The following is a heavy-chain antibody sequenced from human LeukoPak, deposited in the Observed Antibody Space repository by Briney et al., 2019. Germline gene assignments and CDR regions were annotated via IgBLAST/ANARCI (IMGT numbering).Heavy chain of an antibody. CDR2: IRGIGGHT. J-gene: IGHJ4*02. Sequence: PGRSLRLSCAASGSSFTIFSMNWVRQAPRKGLEWVSAIRGIGGHTYYADSVKGRFTISRDNSKNTLYLQMNSLRAEDTAVYYCAKGSMVGVLCCFDYWGQGTLVTVSS. V-gene: IGHV3-23*01. CDR3: AKGSMVGVLCCFDY. D-gene: IGHD3-10*01. CDR1: GSSFTIFS.